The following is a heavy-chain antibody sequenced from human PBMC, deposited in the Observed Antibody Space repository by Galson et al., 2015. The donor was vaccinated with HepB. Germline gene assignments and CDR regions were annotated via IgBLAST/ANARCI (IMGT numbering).Heavy chain of an antibody. V-gene: IGHV4-30-4*01. D-gene: IGHD2-2*01. CDR1: GGSISSGDYY. CDR3: AMTARYCSSTSCYDWFDP. Sequence: TLSLTCTVSGGSISSGDYYWSWIRQPPGKGLEWIGYIYYSGSTYYNPSLKSRVTISVDTSKNQFSLKLSSVTAADTAVYYCAMTARYCSSTSCYDWFDPWGQGTLVTVSS. CDR2: IYYSGST. J-gene: IGHJ5*02.